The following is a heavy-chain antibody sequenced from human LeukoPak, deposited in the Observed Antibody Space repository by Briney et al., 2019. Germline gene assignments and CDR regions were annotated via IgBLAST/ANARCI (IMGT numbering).Heavy chain of an antibody. CDR3: AKGSSGYFADL. CDR1: GFTFNNYG. V-gene: IGHV3-23*01. CDR2: ISNDGGGT. Sequence: GGSLRLSCAASGFTFNNYGLIWVRQAPGKGLEWVAAISNDGGGTMYAAFVEGRFTISRDNSKNTLFLQRNSLRAEDTALYYCAKGSSGYFADLWGQGTLVTVSS. D-gene: IGHD3-22*01. J-gene: IGHJ5*02.